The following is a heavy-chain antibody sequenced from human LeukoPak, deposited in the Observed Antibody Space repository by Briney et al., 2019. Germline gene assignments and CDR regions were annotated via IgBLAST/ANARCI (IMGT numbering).Heavy chain of an antibody. CDR3: GRDFRDSLDY. Sequence: ASVKVSCKASGYTLTGCYMHWVRQAPGQGLEWMGWINPDSGGTNFAQKFQGMVTMTRDTSISTAYMELSRLRSDDTAVYYCGRDFRDSLDYWGQGTLVTVSS. V-gene: IGHV1-2*02. CDR2: INPDSGGT. CDR1: GYTLTGCY. J-gene: IGHJ4*02.